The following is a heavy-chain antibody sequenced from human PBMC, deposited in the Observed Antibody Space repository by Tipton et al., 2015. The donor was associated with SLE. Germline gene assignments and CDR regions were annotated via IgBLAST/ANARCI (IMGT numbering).Heavy chain of an antibody. D-gene: IGHD2-21*02. CDR1: GGSISSSSYY. V-gene: IGHV4-39*01. J-gene: IGHJ4*02. CDR3: ARYGPGVTHFDY. Sequence: TLSLTCTVSGGSISSSSYYWGWIRQPPGKGVEWIGSIYYSGSTYYNPSLKSRVTISVDTSKKQFSLKLSSVTAADTAVYYCARYGPGVTHFDYWGQGTLVTVSS. CDR2: IYYSGST.